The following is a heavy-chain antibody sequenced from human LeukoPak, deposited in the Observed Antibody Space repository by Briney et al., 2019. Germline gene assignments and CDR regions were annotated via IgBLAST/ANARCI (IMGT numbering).Heavy chain of an antibody. CDR2: IYGGGNT. CDR3: AREAVTRNYFDY. D-gene: IGHD4-17*01. CDR1: GLIATSNY. V-gene: IGHV3-53*01. Sequence: PGGSLTLSCSFSGLIATSNYMAWVRQAPGKGLQWISFIYGGGNTLYADSVMGRFSISRDNSKNTLYLQMNSLRAEDTAVYYCAREAVTRNYFDYWGQGTLVTVSS. J-gene: IGHJ4*02.